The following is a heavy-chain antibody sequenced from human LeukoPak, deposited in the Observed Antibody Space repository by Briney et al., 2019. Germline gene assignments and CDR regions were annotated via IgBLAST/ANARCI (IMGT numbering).Heavy chain of an antibody. D-gene: IGHD5-18*01. CDR2: MYYSGNT. Sequence: PSETLSLTCTVSGGSIRGSNYYWGWIRQPPGKGLEWIGSMYYSGNTHYNPSLKSRVTISVDTSKNQFSLKLSSVTAADTAMYYCARYSALHDAFDIWGQGTMVTVSS. CDR3: ARYSALHDAFDI. J-gene: IGHJ3*02. V-gene: IGHV4-39*01. CDR1: GGSIRGSNYY.